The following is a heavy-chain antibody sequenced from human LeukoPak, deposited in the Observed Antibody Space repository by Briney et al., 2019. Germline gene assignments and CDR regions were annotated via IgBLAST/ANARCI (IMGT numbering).Heavy chain of an antibody. V-gene: IGHV4-38-2*02. CDR1: GYSISSGYY. Sequence: PSETLSLTCTVSGYSISSGYYWGWIRQPPGKGLEWIGSIYHSGSTNYNPSLKSRVTISVDTSKNQFSLKLTSVTAADTAVYYCARGDSSGHPAFDYWGQGTLVTVSS. CDR3: ARGDSSGHPAFDY. J-gene: IGHJ4*02. CDR2: IYHSGST. D-gene: IGHD3-22*01.